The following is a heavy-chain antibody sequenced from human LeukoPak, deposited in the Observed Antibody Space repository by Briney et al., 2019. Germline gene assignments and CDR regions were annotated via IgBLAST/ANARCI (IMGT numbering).Heavy chain of an antibody. D-gene: IGHD2-2*01. CDR1: GGSISSYY. CDR3: ARGEGLGYCSSTSCSPDHDAFDI. CDR2: IYTSGST. V-gene: IGHV4-4*07. J-gene: IGHJ3*02. Sequence: SETLSLTCTVSGGSISSYYWSWIRQPAGKGLEWIGRIYTSGSTNYNPSLKSRVTMSVDTSKNQFSLKLSSVTAADTAVYYGARGEGLGYCSSTSCSPDHDAFDIWGQGTMVTVSS.